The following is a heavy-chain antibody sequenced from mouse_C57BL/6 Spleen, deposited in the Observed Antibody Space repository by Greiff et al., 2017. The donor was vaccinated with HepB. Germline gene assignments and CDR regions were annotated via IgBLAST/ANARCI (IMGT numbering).Heavy chain of an antibody. V-gene: IGHV5-2*01. CDR1: EYEFPSHD. CDR2: INSDGGST. J-gene: IGHJ3*01. Sequence: EVQGVESGGGLVQPGESLKLSCESNEYEFPSHDMSWVRKTPEKRLELVAAINSDGGSTYYPDTMERRFIISRDNTKKTLCLQMSSLRSEDTALYYCARGGYGSPWFAYWGQGTLVTVSA. CDR3: ARGGYGSPWFAY. D-gene: IGHD1-1*01.